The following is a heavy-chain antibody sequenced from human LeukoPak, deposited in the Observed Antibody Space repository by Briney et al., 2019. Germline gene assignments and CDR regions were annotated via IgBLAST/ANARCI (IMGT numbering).Heavy chain of an antibody. V-gene: IGHV2-70*11. CDR2: IDWDDDK. D-gene: IGHD4-17*01. J-gene: IGHJ4*02. Sequence: ESGPALVKPTQTLTLTCTFSGFSLSTSGMCVSWIRQPPEKALEWLARIDWDDDKYYSTSLKTRLTISKDTSKNQVVLTMTNMDPVDTATYYCARITTVTTAFDYWGQGTLVTVSS. CDR1: GFSLSTSGMC. CDR3: ARITTVTTAFDY.